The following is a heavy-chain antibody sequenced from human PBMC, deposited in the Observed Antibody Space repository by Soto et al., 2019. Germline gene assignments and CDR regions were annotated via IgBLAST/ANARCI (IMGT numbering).Heavy chain of an antibody. CDR2: ISYDGSNK. D-gene: IGHD3-10*01. V-gene: IGHV3-30*18. J-gene: IGHJ6*02. CDR3: AKSGGVWFGVPSDGLAV. CDR1: GFTFSSYG. Sequence: GGSLRLSCAASGFTFSSYGMHWVRQAPGKGLEWVAVISYDGSNKYYADSVKGRFTISRDNSKNTLYLQMNSLRAEDTAVYYCAKSGGVWFGVPSDGLAVWGQGPTVTGSS.